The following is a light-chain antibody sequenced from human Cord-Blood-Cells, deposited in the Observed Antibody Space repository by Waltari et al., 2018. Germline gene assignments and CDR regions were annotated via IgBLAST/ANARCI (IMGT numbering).Light chain of an antibody. V-gene: IGLV2-11*01. CDR2: NVN. Sequence: QSALIQPPSVSGSPGQSVTISCTGTSSDVGSYDYVSWYQQPPATVPKPMIYNVNTRPSGVPDRFSGSKSGNTASMTISGTQAMDEADYYCQAWDSSTVVFGGGTKLTVL. J-gene: IGLJ2*01. CDR1: SSDVGSYDY. CDR3: QAWDSSTVV.